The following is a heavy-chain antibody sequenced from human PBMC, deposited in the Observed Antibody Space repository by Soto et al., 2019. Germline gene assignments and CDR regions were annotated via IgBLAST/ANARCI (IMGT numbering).Heavy chain of an antibody. V-gene: IGHV3-9*01. CDR2: ISWNSGSI. CDR3: AKGSGLTVTTGYFQH. D-gene: IGHD4-17*01. Sequence: EVQLVESGGGLVQPGRSLRLSCAASGFTLDDYAMHWVRQAPGKGLEWVSGISWNSGSIGYADSVKGRFTISRDNAKNSLYLQMNSLRAEDTALYYCAKGSGLTVTTGYFQHWGQGTLVTVSS. CDR1: GFTLDDYA. J-gene: IGHJ1*01.